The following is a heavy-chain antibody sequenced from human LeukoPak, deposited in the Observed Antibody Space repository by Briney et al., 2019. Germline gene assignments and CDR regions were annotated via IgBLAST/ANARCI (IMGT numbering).Heavy chain of an antibody. D-gene: IGHD3-10*01. CDR2: IKTDGSET. CDR3: VSAIRGSPIDY. J-gene: IGHJ4*02. Sequence: GGSLRLSCAASVFSFSNYWMGWVRQAPGKGLACVANIKTDGSETYYVDSVKGRFTISRDNAKNSLFLQMNSLRAEDTAIYYCVSAIRGSPIDYWGQGTLVSVPS. CDR1: VFSFSNYW. V-gene: IGHV3-7*01.